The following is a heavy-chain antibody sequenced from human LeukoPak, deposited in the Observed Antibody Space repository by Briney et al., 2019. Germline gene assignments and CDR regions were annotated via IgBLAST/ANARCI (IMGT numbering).Heavy chain of an antibody. CDR2: IRGGGSNI. Sequence: GGSLRLSCAASGFTFSSYEMNWVRQAPGKGLEWVSYIRGGGSNIYYADSVKGRFTISRDNAKNSLCLQMNSLRAEDTAVYYCAREWGNAGDPGAFDIWGQGTMVTVS. CDR3: AREWGNAGDPGAFDI. D-gene: IGHD3-16*01. J-gene: IGHJ3*02. V-gene: IGHV3-48*03. CDR1: GFTFSSYE.